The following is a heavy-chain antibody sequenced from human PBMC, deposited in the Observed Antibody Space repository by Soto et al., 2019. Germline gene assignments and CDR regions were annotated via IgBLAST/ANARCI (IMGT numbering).Heavy chain of an antibody. J-gene: IGHJ6*03. D-gene: IGHD2-2*01. CDR3: ARHRVVPAKGGYYYYMDV. CDR2: IYYSGST. Sequence: ASETLSLTCTVSGGSISSSSYYWGWIRQPPGKRLEWIGSIYYSGSTYYNPSLKSRVTISVDTSKNQFSLKLSSVTAADTAVYYCARHRVVPAKGGYYYYMDVRGKGTTVTVSS. CDR1: GGSISSSSYY. V-gene: IGHV4-39*01.